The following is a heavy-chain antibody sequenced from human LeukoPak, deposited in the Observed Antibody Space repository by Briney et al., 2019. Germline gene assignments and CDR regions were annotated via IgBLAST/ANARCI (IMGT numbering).Heavy chain of an antibody. D-gene: IGHD3-10*01. J-gene: IGHJ4*02. Sequence: PSQTLSLTCTVSGGSISSGGYYWSWIRQHPGKGLEWIGYIYYSGSTYYNPSLKSRVTISVDTSKNQFSLKLSSVTAADTAVCYCARVGYYGSGSYYNWFDYWGQGTLVTVSS. CDR1: GGSISSGGYY. V-gene: IGHV4-31*03. CDR2: IYYSGST. CDR3: ARVGYYGSGSYYNWFDY.